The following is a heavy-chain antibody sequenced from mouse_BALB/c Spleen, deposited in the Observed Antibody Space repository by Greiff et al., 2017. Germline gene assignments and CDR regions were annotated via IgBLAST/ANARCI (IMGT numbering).Heavy chain of an antibody. CDR3: ASWDYFDY. CDR1: GFAFSSYD. Sequence: EVMLVESGGGLVKPGGSLKLSCAASGFAFSSYDMSWVRQTPEKRLEWVAYISSGGGSTYYPDTVKGRFTISRDNAKNTLYLQMSSLKSEDTAMYYCASWDYFDYWGQGTTLTVSS. CDR2: ISSGGGST. D-gene: IGHD4-1*01. V-gene: IGHV5-12-1*01. J-gene: IGHJ2*01.